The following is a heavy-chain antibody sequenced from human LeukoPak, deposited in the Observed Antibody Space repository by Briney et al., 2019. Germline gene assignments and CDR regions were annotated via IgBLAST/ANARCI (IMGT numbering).Heavy chain of an antibody. CDR1: GFTFSSFG. Sequence: GGTLRLSCAASGFTFSSFGMHWVRQAPGEGLEWVAYIGYSGSDIYYADSVKGRFTISRDNSKNTVHLQLSSLRAADTALYSCARDLTERKYYIAFWGQGTLVTVSS. V-gene: IGHV3-30*02. D-gene: IGHD2-8*02. CDR2: IGYSGSDI. J-gene: IGHJ4*02. CDR3: ARDLTERKYYIAF.